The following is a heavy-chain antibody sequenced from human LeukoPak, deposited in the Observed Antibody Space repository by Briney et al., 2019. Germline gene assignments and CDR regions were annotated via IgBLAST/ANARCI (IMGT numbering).Heavy chain of an antibody. D-gene: IGHD3-10*01. J-gene: IGHJ4*02. CDR1: GFTFSSHA. CDR2: ISGRGGST. V-gene: IGHV3-23*01. CDR3: AKTMVRGVIIEDFDY. Sequence: GGSLRLSCAASGFTFSSHAMSWVRQAPGKGLEWVSAISGRGGSTYYADSGKGRFTISRDNSKNTLYLQMNSLRAEDTAVYYCAKTMVRGVIIEDFDYWGQGTLVTVSS.